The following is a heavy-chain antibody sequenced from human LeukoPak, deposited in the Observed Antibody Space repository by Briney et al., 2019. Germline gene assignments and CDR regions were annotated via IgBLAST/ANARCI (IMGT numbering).Heavy chain of an antibody. J-gene: IGHJ3*02. D-gene: IGHD3-22*01. CDR2: IYSGGST. V-gene: IGHV3-66*01. CDR3: ARVRNYDSSGYYSLDAFDI. Sequence: GGSLRLSCAASGFTVSSNYMSWIRQAPGKGLEWVSVIYSGGSTYYADSVKGRFTISRDNSKNTLYLQMNSLRAEDTAVYYCARVRNYDSSGYYSLDAFDIRGQGTMVTVSS. CDR1: GFTVSSNY.